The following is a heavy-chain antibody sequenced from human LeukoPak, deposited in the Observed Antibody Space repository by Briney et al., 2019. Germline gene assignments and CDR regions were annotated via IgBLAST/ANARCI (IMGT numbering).Heavy chain of an antibody. J-gene: IGHJ3*02. CDR3: ARDPMGQQLGFDI. CDR2: IIPIFGTA. Sequence: SVKVSCKASGGTFSSYAISWVRQAPGQGLEWMGGIIPIFGTANYAQKFQGRVTITADESTSTAYMELSSLRSEDTAVYYCARDPMGQQLGFDIWGQGTMVTVSS. CDR1: GGTFSSYA. V-gene: IGHV1-69*13. D-gene: IGHD6-13*01.